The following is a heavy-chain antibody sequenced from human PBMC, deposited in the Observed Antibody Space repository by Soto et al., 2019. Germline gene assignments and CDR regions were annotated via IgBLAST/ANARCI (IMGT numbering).Heavy chain of an antibody. CDR2: ISAYNGNT. V-gene: IGHV1-18*04. Sequence: QVQLVQSGAEVKKPGASVKVSCKASGYTFTSYGISWVRQAPGQGLEWMGWISAYNGNTNYAQKLQGRVTMTTDTSTSTAYMELRSLRSDDTAVYYCARLRFLEWFHYYYYYGMDVWGQGTTVTVSS. D-gene: IGHD3-3*01. J-gene: IGHJ6*02. CDR3: ARLRFLEWFHYYYYYGMDV. CDR1: GYTFTSYG.